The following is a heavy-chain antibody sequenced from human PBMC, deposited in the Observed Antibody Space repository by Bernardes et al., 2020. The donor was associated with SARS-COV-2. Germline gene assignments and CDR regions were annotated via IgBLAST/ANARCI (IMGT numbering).Heavy chain of an antibody. CDR1: GFTFSTYT. CDR2: ISSGSATI. V-gene: IGHV3-48*02. Sequence: GGSLRLSCAASGFTFSTYTMNWVRQAPGKGLEWISYISSGSATIYYADSVMGRFTISRDNAKNSLYLQMDSLRDDDTAVYYCATDSSWSFDYWGQGTLVTVSS. CDR3: ATDSSWSFDY. D-gene: IGHD6-13*01. J-gene: IGHJ4*02.